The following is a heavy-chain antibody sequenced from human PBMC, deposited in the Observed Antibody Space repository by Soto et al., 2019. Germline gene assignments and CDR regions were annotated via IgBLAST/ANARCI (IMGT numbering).Heavy chain of an antibody. CDR2: ISGSGGST. CDR3: ARDRVHCSSTSCYPGRYGMDV. J-gene: IGHJ6*02. Sequence: PGGSLRLSCAASGFTFSSYAMSWVRQAPGKGLEWVSAISGSGGSTYYADSVKGRFTISRDNSKNTLYLQMNSLRAEDTAVYYCARDRVHCSSTSCYPGRYGMDVWGQGTTVTVSS. CDR1: GFTFSSYA. D-gene: IGHD2-2*01. V-gene: IGHV3-23*01.